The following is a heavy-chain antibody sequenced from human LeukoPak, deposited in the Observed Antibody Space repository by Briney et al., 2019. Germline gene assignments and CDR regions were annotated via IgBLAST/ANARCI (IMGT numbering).Heavy chain of an antibody. CDR2: INPNSGGT. Sequence: ASVKVSCKASGYTFTGYYMHWVRQAPGQGLEWMGWINPNSGGTNYAQKFQGRVTMTRDTSISTAYMELSRLRSDDTAVYYGARDAGYSYGRAFDYWGQGTLVTVSS. V-gene: IGHV1-2*02. J-gene: IGHJ4*02. CDR1: GYTFTGYY. CDR3: ARDAGYSYGRAFDY. D-gene: IGHD5-18*01.